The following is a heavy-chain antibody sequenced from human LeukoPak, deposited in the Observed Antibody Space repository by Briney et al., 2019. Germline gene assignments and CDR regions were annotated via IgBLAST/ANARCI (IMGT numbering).Heavy chain of an antibody. CDR3: ARDVGIAAAGYYYYYYMDV. J-gene: IGHJ6*03. CDR2: INPNSGGT. V-gene: IGHV1-2*02. Sequence: ASVKVSCKASGHTFTGYYMHWVRQAPGQGLGWMGWINPNSGGTNYAQKFQGRVTMTRDTSISTAYMELSRLRSDDTAVYYCARDVGIAAAGYYYYYYMDVWGKGTTVTVSS. D-gene: IGHD6-13*01. CDR1: GHTFTGYY.